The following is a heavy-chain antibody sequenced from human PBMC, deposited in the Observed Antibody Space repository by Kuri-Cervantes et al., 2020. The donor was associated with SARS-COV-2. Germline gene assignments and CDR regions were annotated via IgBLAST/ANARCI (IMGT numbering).Heavy chain of an antibody. V-gene: IGHV3-23*01. CDR3: VKDPRTTVTTFLFDY. J-gene: IGHJ4*02. Sequence: GGSLRLSCAASGFTFSSYAMSWVRQAPGKGLEWVSAISGSGGSTYYADSVKGRFTISRDNSKNTLYLQMNSLRAEDTAVYYCVKDPRTTVTTFLFDYWGQGTLVTVSS. CDR2: ISGSGGST. CDR1: GFTFSSYA. D-gene: IGHD4-17*01.